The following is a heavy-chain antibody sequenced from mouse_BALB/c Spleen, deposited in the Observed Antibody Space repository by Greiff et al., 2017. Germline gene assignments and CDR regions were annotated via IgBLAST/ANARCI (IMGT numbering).Heavy chain of an antibody. Sequence: EVKLQQSGPELVKPGASVKISCKASGYSFTGYFMNWVMQSHGKSLEWIGRINPYNGDTFYNQKFKGKATLTVDKSSSTAHMELRSLASEDSAVYYCARAQSDYWGQGTTLTVSS. CDR1: GYSFTGYF. V-gene: IGHV1-20*02. J-gene: IGHJ2*01. CDR3: ARAQSDY. CDR2: INPYNGDT.